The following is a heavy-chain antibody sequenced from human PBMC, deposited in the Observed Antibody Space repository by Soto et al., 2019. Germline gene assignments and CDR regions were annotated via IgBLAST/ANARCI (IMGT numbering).Heavy chain of an antibody. CDR1: GYTFTSYY. CDR2: INPSGGST. D-gene: IGHD2-15*01. CDR3: ARVYCRGGSCYSIDD. V-gene: IGHV1-46*03. Sequence: ASVKVSCKASGYTFTSYYMHWVRQAPGQGLEWMGIINPSGGSTSYAQKFQGRVTMTRDTSTSTVYMELSSLRSEATAVYYCARVYCRGGSCYSIDDWGQGTLVTVSS. J-gene: IGHJ4*02.